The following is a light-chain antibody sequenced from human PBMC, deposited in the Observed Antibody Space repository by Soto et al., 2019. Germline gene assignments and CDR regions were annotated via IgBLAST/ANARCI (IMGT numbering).Light chain of an antibody. CDR2: GAS. J-gene: IGKJ3*01. CDR3: QQYHNWPFT. CDR1: QSITTT. Sequence: ELVMTQSPATLSLSPGERATLSCRASQSITTTLAWYQQKNGQAPRLLIYGASTRATGIPARFSGSGSGTEFTLTISSLQSEDFAVYYCQQYHNWPFTFGPGSKVDIK. V-gene: IGKV3-15*01.